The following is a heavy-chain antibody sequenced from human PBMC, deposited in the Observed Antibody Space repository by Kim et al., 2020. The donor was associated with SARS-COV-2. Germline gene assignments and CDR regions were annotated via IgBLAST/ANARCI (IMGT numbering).Heavy chain of an antibody. D-gene: IGHD5-12*01. J-gene: IGHJ4*02. V-gene: IGHV3-23*01. CDR3: ARHAGRWLQSGGYFDY. Sequence: SEKGRFTMARDNAKNTLDLQMNSLGAEDTAVYYCARHAGRWLQSGGYFDYWGQGTLVTVSS.